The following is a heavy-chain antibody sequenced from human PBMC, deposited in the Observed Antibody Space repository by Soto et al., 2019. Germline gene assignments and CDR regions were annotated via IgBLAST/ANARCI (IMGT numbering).Heavy chain of an antibody. CDR1: GSAFTRYY. CDR2: INPADGTT. J-gene: IGHJ5*02. CDR3: ARARGWFDP. V-gene: IGHV1-46*01. D-gene: IGHD3-10*01. Sequence: SVKVSCKASGSAFTRYYLHCVLQSPGPWLEWMGVINPADGTTTYAQKFQGRVTMSMDTATSTVYMELSSLRSDDTAVYYCARARGWFDPWGQGTLVTVSS.